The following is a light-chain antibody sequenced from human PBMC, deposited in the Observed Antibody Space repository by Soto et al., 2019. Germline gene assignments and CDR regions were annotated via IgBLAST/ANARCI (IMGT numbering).Light chain of an antibody. CDR2: DVS. CDR3: SSYTSSSTLLYV. Sequence: QSALTQPASVSGSPGPSITISCTGTSSDVGGYNYVSWYQQHPGKAPKLMIYDVSNRPSGVSNRFSGSKSGNTASLTISGLQAEDEADYYCSSYTSSSTLLYVFGTGTQLTVL. V-gene: IGLV2-14*01. J-gene: IGLJ1*01. CDR1: SSDVGGYNY.